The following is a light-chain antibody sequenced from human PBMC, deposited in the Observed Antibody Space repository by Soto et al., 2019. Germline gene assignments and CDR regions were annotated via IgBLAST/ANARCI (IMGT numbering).Light chain of an antibody. V-gene: IGKV1-39*01. CDR3: QQSSTFALT. CDR1: QTISRF. J-gene: IGKJ4*01. CDR2: TTS. Sequence: DIQMTQSPSSLSASGGDRVTITCRTSQTISRFFSWYQQKPGQAPKLLIHTTSTLHTGVPSRFSGSGSGTEFTLTISSLQPEDFATYYCQQSSTFALTFGGGTKVQIK.